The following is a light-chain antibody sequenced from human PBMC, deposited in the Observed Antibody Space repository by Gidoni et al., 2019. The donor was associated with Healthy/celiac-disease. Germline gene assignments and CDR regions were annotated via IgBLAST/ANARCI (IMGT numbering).Light chain of an antibody. Sequence: QSALTQPASVSGSPGQSLTISCTGTSSDVGGYNYVSWYQPHPGKAPKLMIYEVSNRPSGVSNRFSGSKSGNTASLTISGLQAEDEADYYCSSYTSSSTPVVFGGGTKLTVL. V-gene: IGLV2-14*01. J-gene: IGLJ2*01. CDR1: SSDVGGYNY. CDR3: SSYTSSSTPVV. CDR2: EVS.